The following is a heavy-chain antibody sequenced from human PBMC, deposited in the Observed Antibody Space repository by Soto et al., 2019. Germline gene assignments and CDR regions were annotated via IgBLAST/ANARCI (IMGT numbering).Heavy chain of an antibody. CDR2: VWYDGGNK. J-gene: IGHJ6*02. V-gene: IGHV3-33*01. Sequence: QVQLVESGGGVVQPGRSLRLSCAAFGFTFSSYDMHWVRQAPGKGLEWVALVWYDGGNKYYADSVKGRFTISRDNSKNTLYLQMNSLRDEDTAVYYCVRAAGYSGNDYVYYYGMDVWGQGTTVTVSS. CDR3: VRAAGYSGNDYVYYYGMDV. D-gene: IGHD5-12*01. CDR1: GFTFSSYD.